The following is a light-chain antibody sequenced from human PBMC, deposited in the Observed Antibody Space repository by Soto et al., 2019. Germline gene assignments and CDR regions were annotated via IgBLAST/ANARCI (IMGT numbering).Light chain of an antibody. CDR2: GAS. CDR3: QQYGSSPPIT. CDR1: HSVSSSY. V-gene: IGKV3-20*01. J-gene: IGKJ5*01. Sequence: EIVLTQSPGTLSLSPGERATLSCRASHSVSSSYLAWYQQKPGQAPRLLIYGASSRATGIPDRFSGSGSGTDFTRTISGLEPEDFAVYYCQQYGSSPPITFGHGTRLEIK.